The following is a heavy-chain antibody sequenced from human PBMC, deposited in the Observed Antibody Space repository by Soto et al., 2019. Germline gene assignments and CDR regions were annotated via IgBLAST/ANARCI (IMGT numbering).Heavy chain of an antibody. D-gene: IGHD4-4*01. J-gene: IGHJ4*02. CDR2: MNPNSGNT. V-gene: IGHV1-8*01. CDR3: LSDSNGSFYWMGRY. Sequence: ASVKDSFKASGYPFTSYDINLVRQATGQGLEWMGWMNPNSGNTGYSQKFQGRVTMTRNTSISTAYMDMKSLRADDTALYYCLSDSNGSFYWMGRYWGQGTRVTVSS. CDR1: GYPFTSYD.